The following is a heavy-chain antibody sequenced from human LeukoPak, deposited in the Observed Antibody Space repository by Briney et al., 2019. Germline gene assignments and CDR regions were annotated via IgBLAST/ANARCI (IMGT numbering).Heavy chain of an antibody. CDR2: IIPIFATA. Sequence: GASVKVSCKASGGTFSSYAISWVRQAPGQGLEWMGGIIPIFATANYAQKFQGRVTITADESTSTAYMELSSLRSEDTAVYYCARDGIRGIAAAGTTWFDPWGQGTLVTVSS. CDR1: GGTFSSYA. CDR3: ARDGIRGIAAAGTTWFDP. J-gene: IGHJ5*02. D-gene: IGHD6-13*01. V-gene: IGHV1-69*01.